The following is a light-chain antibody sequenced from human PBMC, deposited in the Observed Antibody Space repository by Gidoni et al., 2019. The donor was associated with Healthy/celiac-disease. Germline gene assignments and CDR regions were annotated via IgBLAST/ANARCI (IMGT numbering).Light chain of an antibody. Sequence: EIVLTQSPATLSLSPGERATLSCRASQSVSSNLAWYQQKPGQAPRLLIYDASNRATGIPARFSGSWSGTDFTLTISSLEPEDFAVYYCQPRSNWPPTWTFGQGTKVEIK. CDR1: QSVSSN. CDR2: DAS. J-gene: IGKJ1*01. V-gene: IGKV3-11*01. CDR3: QPRSNWPPTWT.